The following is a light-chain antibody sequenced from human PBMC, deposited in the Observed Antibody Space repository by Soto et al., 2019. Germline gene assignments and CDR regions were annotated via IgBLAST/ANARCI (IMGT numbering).Light chain of an antibody. CDR1: EIVGKDY. V-gene: IGKV3-20*01. Sequence: EIVLTQSPDTLSLSPGERVTLSCRASEIVGKDYLGWFQQKPGQAPRLLIYDAFNRATGIPDRFSGSGSGTDFTLIISRLEPEDFAVYYCNQYASAPLTFGGGTRVEI. CDR3: NQYASAPLT. CDR2: DAF. J-gene: IGKJ4*02.